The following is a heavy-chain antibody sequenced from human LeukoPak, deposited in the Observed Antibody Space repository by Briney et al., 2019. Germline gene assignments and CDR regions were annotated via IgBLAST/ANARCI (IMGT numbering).Heavy chain of an antibody. CDR1: SGSFSGYY. D-gene: IGHD4-11*01. CDR3: ARGRLQSLDY. CDR2: INHSGST. V-gene: IGHV4-34*01. Sequence: NPSETLSLTCTVYSGSFSGYYWIWVHQPPGKGLEWIGEINHSGSTNYNPSLKSRVTISVDTSKNQFSLKMSSVTAADTAVYYCARGRLQSLDYWGQGTLVTVSS. J-gene: IGHJ4*02.